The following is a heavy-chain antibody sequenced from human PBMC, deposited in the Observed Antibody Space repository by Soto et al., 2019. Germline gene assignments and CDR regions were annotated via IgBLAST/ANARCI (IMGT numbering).Heavy chain of an antibody. CDR1: GFTFSDYY. V-gene: IGHV3-11*01. Sequence: GGSLRLSCAASGFTFSDYYMSWIRQAPGKGLEWVSYISSSGSTIYYADSVKGRFTISRDNAKNSLYLQMNSLRAEDTAVYYCARDRPPGYSYGNWFDPWGQGTLVTVSS. J-gene: IGHJ5*02. CDR2: ISSSGSTI. D-gene: IGHD5-18*01. CDR3: ARDRPPGYSYGNWFDP.